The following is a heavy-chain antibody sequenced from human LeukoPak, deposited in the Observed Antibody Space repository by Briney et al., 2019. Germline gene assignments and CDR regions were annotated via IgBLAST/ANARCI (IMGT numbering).Heavy chain of an antibody. D-gene: IGHD6-6*01. J-gene: IGHJ6*03. CDR1: GFTSSSYS. Sequence: GGSLRLSCAASGFTSSSYSMNWVRQAPGKGLEWVSSISSSSSYIYYADSVKGRFTISRDNAKNSLYLQMNSLRAEDTAVYYCARMPSGIAARPGYYYMDVWGKGTTVTVSS. CDR2: ISSSSSYI. CDR3: ARMPSGIAARPGYYYMDV. V-gene: IGHV3-21*01.